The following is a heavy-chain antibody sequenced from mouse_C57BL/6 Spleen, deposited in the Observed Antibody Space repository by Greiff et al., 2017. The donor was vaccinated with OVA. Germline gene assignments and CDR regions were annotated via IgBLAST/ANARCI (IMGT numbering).Heavy chain of an antibody. CDR3: ARHYYYGSSYWYFDV. CDR1: GYTFTSYD. J-gene: IGHJ1*03. Sequence: QVQLKESGPELVKPGASVKLSCKASGYTFTSYDINWVKQRPGQGLEWIGWIYPRDGSTKYNEKFKGKATLTVDTSSSTAYMELHSLTSEDSAVYFCARHYYYGSSYWYFDVWGTGTTVTVSS. CDR2: IYPRDGST. V-gene: IGHV1-85*01. D-gene: IGHD1-1*01.